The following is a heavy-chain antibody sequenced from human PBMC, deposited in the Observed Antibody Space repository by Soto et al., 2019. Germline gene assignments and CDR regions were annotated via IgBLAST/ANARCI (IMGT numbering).Heavy chain of an antibody. D-gene: IGHD3-22*01. CDR1: GFTFGDYA. Sequence: GGSLRLSCTTSGFTFGDYAMSWFRQAPGKGLEWVGFIRSEAYGGTADYTASVKGRFTISRDDSKSIAYLQMNSLKTEDTAVYYCTRVDSSGYIFVRMDCWDQGTLVTVSS. J-gene: IGHJ4*02. V-gene: IGHV3-49*01. CDR3: TRVDSSGYIFVRMDC. CDR2: IRSEAYGGTA.